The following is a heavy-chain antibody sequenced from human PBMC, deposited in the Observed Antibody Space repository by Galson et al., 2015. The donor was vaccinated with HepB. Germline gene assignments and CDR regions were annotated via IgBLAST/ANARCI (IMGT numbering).Heavy chain of an antibody. CDR3: ARETASSGSSLDD. D-gene: IGHD6-25*01. CDR1: GFIFSSYA. Sequence: SLRLSCAASGFIFSSYAMHWVRQAPGKGLEWVAVISCDGSNKYYADSVKGRFTISRDNSKNTLYLQMNSLRAEDTAVYYCARETASSGSSLDDWGQGTLVTVSS. J-gene: IGHJ4*02. V-gene: IGHV3-30-3*01. CDR2: ISCDGSNK.